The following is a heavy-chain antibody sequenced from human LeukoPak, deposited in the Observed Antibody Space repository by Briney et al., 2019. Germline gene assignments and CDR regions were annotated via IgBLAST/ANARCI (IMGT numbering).Heavy chain of an antibody. V-gene: IGHV3-11*04. Sequence: GGSLRLSCAASGFTFSDYYMSWIRQAPGKGLEWVSYISSSGSTIYYADSVKGRFTISRDNAKNSLYLQMNSLRAEDTAVYYCARGYCSGSSCYWYAFDIWGQGTMVTVSS. D-gene: IGHD2-15*01. CDR1: GFTFSDYY. J-gene: IGHJ3*02. CDR2: ISSSGSTI. CDR3: ARGYCSGSSCYWYAFDI.